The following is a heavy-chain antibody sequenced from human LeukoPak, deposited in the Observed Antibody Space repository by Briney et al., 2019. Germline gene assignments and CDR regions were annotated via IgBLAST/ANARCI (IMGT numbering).Heavy chain of an antibody. CDR3: AKTNGYYSD. D-gene: IGHD3-22*01. Sequence: GGSLRLSCAASGFTFSSYGMNWVRQASGKGLEWVSGISGSGGTTYYADSVKGRFTISRDNSKNSLSLQVSSLRAEDTAVYYCAKTNGYYSDWGQGTLV. J-gene: IGHJ4*02. CDR1: GFTFSSYG. CDR2: ISGSGGTT. V-gene: IGHV3-23*01.